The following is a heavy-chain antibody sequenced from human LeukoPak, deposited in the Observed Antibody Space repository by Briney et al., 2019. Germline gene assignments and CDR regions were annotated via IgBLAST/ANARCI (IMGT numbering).Heavy chain of an antibody. D-gene: IGHD5-18*01. J-gene: IGHJ4*02. CDR1: GFTFSSYA. CDR3: AKRPGYSYGYFDY. CDR2: ISGSAGST. V-gene: IGHV3-23*01. Sequence: PGGSLRLSCAASGFTFSSYAMSWVRQAPGKGLEWVSAISGSAGSTYYADSVKGRFTISRDNPKNTLYLQMNSLRAEDTAVYYCAKRPGYSYGYFDYWGQGTLVTVSS.